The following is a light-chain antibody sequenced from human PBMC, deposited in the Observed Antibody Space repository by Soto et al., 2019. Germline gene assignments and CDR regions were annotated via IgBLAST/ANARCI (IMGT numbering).Light chain of an antibody. J-gene: IGKJ5*01. CDR2: GAF. CDR1: PSVTNF. Sequence: EIVLTPSPATLSLSPWERATLSCRASPSVTNFLAWYQQKPGQAPRLLIYGAFNRATGIPARFSGSGSGTDFTLTISSLEPEDSAVYYCQQRNVWPPVTFGQGTRLEIK. V-gene: IGKV3-11*01. CDR3: QQRNVWPPVT.